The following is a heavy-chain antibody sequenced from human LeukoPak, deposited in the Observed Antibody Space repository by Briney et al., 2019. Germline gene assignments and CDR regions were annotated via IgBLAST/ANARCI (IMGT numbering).Heavy chain of an antibody. CDR2: INYSGRT. V-gene: IGHV4-39*01. CDR3: ARLVFCSITSCYFDY. J-gene: IGHJ4*02. CDR1: GGSISSGSYY. Sequence: PSETLSLTCTVSGGSISSGSYYWAWVRQPPGKGLEWIGSINYSGRTYYTPSLKSRVTISIDTSKNQFSLKLSSVAAADVSVYYCARLVFCSITSCYFDYWGQGSLVTVSS. D-gene: IGHD2-2*01.